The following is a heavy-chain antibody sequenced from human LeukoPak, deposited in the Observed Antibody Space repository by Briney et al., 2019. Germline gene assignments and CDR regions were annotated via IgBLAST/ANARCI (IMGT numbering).Heavy chain of an antibody. Sequence: PGGSLRLSCAASGFTFSSYWMSWVRQAPGKGLEWIGEIYHSGSSNYNPSLKSRVTISVDKSKSQFSLKLSSVTAADTAVYFCATAPYSYGPRFDYWGQGTLVTVSS. CDR1: GFTFSSYW. D-gene: IGHD5-18*01. CDR2: IYHSGSS. V-gene: IGHV4-4*01. CDR3: ATAPYSYGPRFDY. J-gene: IGHJ4*02.